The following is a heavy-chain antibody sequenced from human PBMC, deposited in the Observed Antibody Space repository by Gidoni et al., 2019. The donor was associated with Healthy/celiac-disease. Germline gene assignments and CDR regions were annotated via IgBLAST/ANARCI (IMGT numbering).Heavy chain of an antibody. CDR1: GGSISSGSYY. CDR3: AREGYYPTYDAFDI. J-gene: IGHJ3*02. Sequence: QVQLQEAGTGLVTPSQTLSLTCTVSGGSISSGSYYWSWISQHPGKGLEWIGYIYYSGSTYYNPSLKSRVTISVDTSKNQFSLKLSSVTAADTAVYYCAREGYYPTYDAFDIWGQGTMVTVFS. D-gene: IGHD3-22*01. CDR2: IYYSGST. V-gene: IGHV4-31*03.